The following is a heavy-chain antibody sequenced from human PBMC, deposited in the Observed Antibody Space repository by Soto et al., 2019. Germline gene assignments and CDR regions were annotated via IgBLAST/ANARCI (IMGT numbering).Heavy chain of an antibody. CDR2: VASSPEGYRT. Sequence: PGGSLRHSCAASGDTFIDTAIHWVRQAPGKGLEWVGRVASSPEGYRTTYGASVKGRFTISRDDSQNTAHLQMNSLKTEDTAIYYCNKFSGSSSAPAALGPGTLVTVSS. J-gene: IGHJ5*02. CDR1: GDTFIDTA. CDR3: NKFSGSSSAPAA. V-gene: IGHV3-73*01. D-gene: IGHD1-26*01.